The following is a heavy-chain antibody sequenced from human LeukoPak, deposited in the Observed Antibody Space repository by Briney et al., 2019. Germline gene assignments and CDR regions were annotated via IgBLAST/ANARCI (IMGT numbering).Heavy chain of an antibody. CDR1: GYTFTGYY. CDR3: ARSTPTVTTGVDI. Sequence: GASVKVSCKASGYTFTGYYMHWVRQAPGQGLEWMGWINPNSGGTNYAQKFQGRVTMTRDTSISTAYMELSRLRSDDTAVYYCARSTPTVTTGVDIWGQGTMVTVSS. J-gene: IGHJ3*02. CDR2: INPNSGGT. D-gene: IGHD4-17*01. V-gene: IGHV1-2*02.